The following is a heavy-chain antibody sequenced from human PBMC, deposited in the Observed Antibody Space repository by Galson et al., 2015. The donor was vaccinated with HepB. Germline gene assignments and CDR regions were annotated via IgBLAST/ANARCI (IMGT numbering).Heavy chain of an antibody. CDR1: GFTVSSNY. CDR3: ASRYSSSWFYYYYGMDV. D-gene: IGHD6-13*01. V-gene: IGHV3-53*01. Sequence: SLRLSCAASGFTVSSNYMSWVRQAPGKGLEWVSVIYSGGSTYNEEHVMGRFTISRDNSNNTLYLQMNSLRAEDTAVYYCASRYSSSWFYYYYGMDVWCQGTTATFSS. J-gene: IGHJ6*02. CDR2: IYSGGST.